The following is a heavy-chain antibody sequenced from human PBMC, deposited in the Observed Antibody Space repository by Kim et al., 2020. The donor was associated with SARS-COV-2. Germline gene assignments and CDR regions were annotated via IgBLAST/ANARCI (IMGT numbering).Heavy chain of an antibody. D-gene: IGHD1-26*01. V-gene: IGHV3-21*01. CDR3: ARDSWELHQDYYYYYGMDV. J-gene: IGHJ6*02. Sequence: GGSLRLSCAASGFTFSSYSMNWVRQAPGKGLEWVSSISSSSSYIYYADSVKGRFTISRDNAKNSLYLQMNSLRAEDTAVYYCARDSWELHQDYYYYYGMDVWGQGTTVTVSS. CDR2: ISSSSSYI. CDR1: GFTFSSYS.